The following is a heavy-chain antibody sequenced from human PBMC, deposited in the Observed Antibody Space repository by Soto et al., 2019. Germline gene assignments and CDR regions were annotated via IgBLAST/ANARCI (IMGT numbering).Heavy chain of an antibody. J-gene: IGHJ6*02. CDR1: GGTFSSYA. Sequence: QVQLVQSGAEVKKPGSSVKVSCKASGGTFSSYAISWVRQAPGQGLEWMGGIIPIFGTANYAQKVQGRVTITADQSTSTAYMELSSLRSEDTAVYYCARDAGVYYYGSGIQKYYYYAMDVWGQGTTVTVSS. CDR2: IIPIFGTA. CDR3: ARDAGVYYYGSGIQKYYYYAMDV. V-gene: IGHV1-69*01. D-gene: IGHD3-10*01.